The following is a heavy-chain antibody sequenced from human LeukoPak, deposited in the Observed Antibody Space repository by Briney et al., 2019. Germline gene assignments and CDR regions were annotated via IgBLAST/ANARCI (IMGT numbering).Heavy chain of an antibody. D-gene: IGHD3-10*01. CDR3: ARGSSDLWFGELLYHY. CDR1: GYTFTSYY. J-gene: IGHJ4*02. CDR2: MNPNSGNT. V-gene: IGHV1-8*01. Sequence: ASVKVSCKASGYTFTSYYINWVQQATGQGLEWLGWMNPNSGNTGYAQKFQGRVTMTRNTSISTAYMELSSLRSEDTAVYYCARGSSDLWFGELLYHYWGQGTLVTVSS.